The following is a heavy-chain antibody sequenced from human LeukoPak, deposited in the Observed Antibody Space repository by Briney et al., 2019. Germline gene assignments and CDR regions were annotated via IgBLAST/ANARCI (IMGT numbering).Heavy chain of an antibody. CDR2: IIPILGIA. CDR1: GGTFSSYA. CDR3: ARGAAYCGGDCSVYFDF. Sequence: SVKVSCKASGGTFSSYAISWVRQAPGQGLEWMGRIIPILGIANYAQKFQGRVTITADKSTSTAYMELSSLRSEDTAVYYCARGAAYCGGDCSVYFDFWGQGSLVTVSS. V-gene: IGHV1-69*04. J-gene: IGHJ4*02. D-gene: IGHD2-21*02.